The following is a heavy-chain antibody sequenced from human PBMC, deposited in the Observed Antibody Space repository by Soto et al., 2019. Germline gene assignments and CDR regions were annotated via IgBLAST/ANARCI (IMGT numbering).Heavy chain of an antibody. CDR3: TTDQYKPVVVTAERELDY. V-gene: IGHV1-3*01. J-gene: IGHJ4*02. D-gene: IGHD2-21*02. CDR2: INAGNGNT. Sequence: VASVKVSCKASGYTFTSYAMHWVRQAPGQRLEWMGWINAGNGNTKYSQKFQGRVTITRDTSTSTVYMELNSLKTEDTAVYYCTTDQYKPVVVTAERELDYWGQGTLVTVS. CDR1: GYTFTSYA.